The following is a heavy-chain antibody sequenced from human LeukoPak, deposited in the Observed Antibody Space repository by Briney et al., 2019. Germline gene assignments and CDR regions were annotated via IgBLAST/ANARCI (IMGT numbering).Heavy chain of an antibody. CDR1: GGSISSSSYY. Sequence: PSETLSLTCTVCGGSISSSSYYWGWLRQPPGRGGEGVGSIYYRVSTSYHPSLKSRVTISVDTSKNQFSLKLSSVTAADTAVYYCARTRGYSGYDYSYYGMDVWGQGTTGTVS. CDR2: IYYRVST. D-gene: IGHD5-12*01. CDR3: ARTRGYSGYDYSYYGMDV. J-gene: IGHJ6*02. V-gene: IGHV4-39*01.